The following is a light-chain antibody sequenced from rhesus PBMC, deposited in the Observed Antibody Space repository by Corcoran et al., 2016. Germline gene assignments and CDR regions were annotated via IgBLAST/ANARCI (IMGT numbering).Light chain of an antibody. CDR3: LQHSNWPWT. CDR1: QSVSSS. CDR2: GAA. Sequence: EIVMTQSPATLSLSPGERATLSCRASQSVSSSLAWYQQKPGQAPRLLIYGAASRATDIPDRFSGSGSGTDFTLTISSLEPEDVAVYYCLQHSNWPWTFGQGTKVEIK. J-gene: IGKJ1*01. V-gene: IGKV3-24*01.